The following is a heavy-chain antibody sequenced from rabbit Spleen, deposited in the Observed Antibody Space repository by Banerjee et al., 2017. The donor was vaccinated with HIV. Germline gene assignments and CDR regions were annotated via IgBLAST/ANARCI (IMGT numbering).Heavy chain of an antibody. CDR2: IYTSSGST. CDR1: GFDFSSYYY. Sequence: QEQLVESGGGLVQPEGSLTLICKASGFDFSSYYYMCWVRQAPGKGLEWIGCIYTSSGSTYYASWAKGRFPISKTSSTTVTLQLTSLTAADTATYFCARDSGTSFSSYGMDLWGQGTLVTVS. J-gene: IGHJ6*01. V-gene: IGHV1S45*01. D-gene: IGHD8-1*01. CDR3: ARDSGTSFSSYGMDL.